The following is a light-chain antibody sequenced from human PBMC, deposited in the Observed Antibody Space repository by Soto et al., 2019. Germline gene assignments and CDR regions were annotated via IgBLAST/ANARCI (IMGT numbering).Light chain of an antibody. CDR3: QQYYRTPPT. V-gene: IGKV4-1*01. CDR1: QSVLHSTNNKNN. CDR2: WAS. J-gene: IGKJ1*01. Sequence: DIVMTQSPASLAVSLGERATIDCKASQSVLHSTNNKNNLAWYQHKPGQPPKVLIYWASTRGSGVPDRFSGSGSGTDFTLTINSLQAEDVAVYYCQQYYRTPPTFGQGTKVDIK.